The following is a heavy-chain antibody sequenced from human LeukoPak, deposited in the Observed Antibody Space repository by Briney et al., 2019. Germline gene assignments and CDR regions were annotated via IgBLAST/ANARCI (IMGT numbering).Heavy chain of an antibody. CDR2: ISSSGSTI. CDR1: GFTFSDYY. J-gene: IGHJ4*02. V-gene: IGHV3-11*01. Sequence: GGSLRLSCAASGFTFSDYYMSWLRQAPGKGLEWVSYISSSGSTIYYADSVKGRFTISRDNAKNSLYLQMNSLRAEDTAVYYCARDRWEKYYYDSSGADYWGQGTLVTVSS. D-gene: IGHD3-22*01. CDR3: ARDRWEKYYYDSSGADY.